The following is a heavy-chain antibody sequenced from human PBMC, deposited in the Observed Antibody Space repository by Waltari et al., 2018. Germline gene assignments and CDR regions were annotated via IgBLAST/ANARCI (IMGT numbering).Heavy chain of an antibody. V-gene: IGHV5-51*01. CDR3: ARQRVYCSGGSCYGGGVDYYMDV. CDR2: SYPGDSDT. J-gene: IGHJ6*03. CDR1: GYSFTSYW. Sequence: EVQLVQSGAEVKKPGASLKISCKGSGYSFTSYWIGWVRQMPGHGLEWLGISYPGDSDTRYSPSFQGQVTISADKSISTAYLQWSSLKASDTAMYYCARQRVYCSGGSCYGGGVDYYMDVWGKGTTVTVSS. D-gene: IGHD2-15*01.